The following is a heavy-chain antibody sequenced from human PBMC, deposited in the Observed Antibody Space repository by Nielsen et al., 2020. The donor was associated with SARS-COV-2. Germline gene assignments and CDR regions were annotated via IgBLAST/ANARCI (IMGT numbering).Heavy chain of an antibody. D-gene: IGHD6-25*01. CDR2: IIGSGGRI. CDR1: GFMFSTYA. V-gene: IGHV3-23*01. J-gene: IGHJ4*02. CDR3: AKAFRSSDWVRAATDF. Sequence: GESLKISCAASGFMFSTYAMSWVRQAPGKGLEWVSGIIGSGGRIHYADSVEGRFTISRDNSKNTLYLQMNSLRAEDTAVYYCAKAFRSSDWVRAATDFWGQGTLVTVSS.